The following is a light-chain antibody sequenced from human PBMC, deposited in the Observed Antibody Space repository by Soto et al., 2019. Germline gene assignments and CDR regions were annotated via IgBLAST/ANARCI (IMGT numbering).Light chain of an antibody. CDR3: QQRRNWPST. Sequence: EVVLTQSPATLSLSPGERATLSCRASQSVSSDLVWYQQTPGQAPSLLIYDASNRATGLPARFSGSGSGTDFTLTISSLDPEDFAVYYCQQRRNWPSTFGQGTRLEIK. CDR2: DAS. J-gene: IGKJ5*01. CDR1: QSVSSD. V-gene: IGKV3-11*01.